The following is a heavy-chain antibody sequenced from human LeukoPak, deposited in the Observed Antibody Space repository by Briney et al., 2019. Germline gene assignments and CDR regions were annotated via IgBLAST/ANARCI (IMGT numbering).Heavy chain of an antibody. J-gene: IGHJ4*02. CDR1: GFTFSSYS. Sequence: GGSLRLSCAASGFTFSSYSMNWVRQAPGKGLEWVSYISTSSSIIYYADSVKGRFTISRDNAKNSLYLQMNSLRAEDTAVYYCARVGGKRAPDFDYWGQGTLVTVSS. D-gene: IGHD3-10*01. V-gene: IGHV3-48*04. CDR2: ISTSSSII. CDR3: ARVGGKRAPDFDY.